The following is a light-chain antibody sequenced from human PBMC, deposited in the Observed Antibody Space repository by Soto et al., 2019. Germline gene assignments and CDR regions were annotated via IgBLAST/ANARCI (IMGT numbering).Light chain of an antibody. CDR3: KKYNSAPPR. CDR2: AAS. Sequence: DIQMTQSPSSLSASVGDRVTITCRASQGISKYLAWYQQKPGKVPKLLIYAASTLQSGVPSRFSGSGSGTDFTLTISSLQPEDVATYYCKKYNSAPPRFGQGTKVEIK. CDR1: QGISKY. J-gene: IGKJ1*01. V-gene: IGKV1-27*01.